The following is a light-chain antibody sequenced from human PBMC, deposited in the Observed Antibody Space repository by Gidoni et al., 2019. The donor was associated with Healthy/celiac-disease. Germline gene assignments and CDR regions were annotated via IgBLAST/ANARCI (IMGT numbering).Light chain of an antibody. V-gene: IGLV2-14*03. CDR2: DVS. Sequence: SALTQPASVSGSPGQSITISCTGTSSDVGGYNYVSWYQQHAGKAPKLMIYDVSNRPSGVSTRFSGSKSGNTASLTISGLQAEDEADYYCSSYTSSSTLDFGTGTKVTVL. CDR3: SSYTSSSTLD. CDR1: SSDVGGYNY. J-gene: IGLJ1*01.